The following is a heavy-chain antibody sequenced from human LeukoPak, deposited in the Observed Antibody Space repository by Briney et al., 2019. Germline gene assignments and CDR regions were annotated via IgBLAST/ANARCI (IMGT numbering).Heavy chain of an antibody. CDR3: ARAGYVLRFLEWLLYGDYFDY. CDR1: GFTFSSSW. J-gene: IGHJ4*02. D-gene: IGHD3-3*01. Sequence: GGPLRLSCAASGFTFSSSWMHWGRQAPGKGRMWVSRINSDGSSTSYADSVKGRLTTSRDNAKNTLYLKMNSLRAEDTSVYYCARAGYVLRFLEWLLYGDYFDYWGQGTLVTVSS. CDR2: INSDGSST. V-gene: IGHV3-74*01.